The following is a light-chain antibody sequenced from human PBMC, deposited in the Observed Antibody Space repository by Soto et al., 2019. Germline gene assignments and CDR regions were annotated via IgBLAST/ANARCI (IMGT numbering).Light chain of an antibody. CDR3: QQYYGPPYT. Sequence: DIVMTQSPDSLAVSLGGRATINCKSSQSVLYSSNNRNYLAWYQQKPGQPPKLLIYWASTRESGVPDRFSGSGSGTDFTLTISSLQAEDVAVYYCQQYYGPPYTFGPGTKVDIK. V-gene: IGKV4-1*01. CDR1: QSVLYSSNNRNY. CDR2: WAS. J-gene: IGKJ3*01.